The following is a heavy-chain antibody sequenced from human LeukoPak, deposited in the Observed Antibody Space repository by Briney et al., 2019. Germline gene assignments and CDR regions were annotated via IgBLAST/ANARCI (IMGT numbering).Heavy chain of an antibody. V-gene: IGHV3-53*01. D-gene: IGHD3-9*01. Sequence: GGSLRLSCAASGFTVSSNYMSWVRQAPGKGLEWVSFIKSGHDTYYADSVKGRFTISRDNSKNTLYLQMNSLRAEDTAVYYCAKDLGYDILTGYYGGAFDYWGQGTLVTVSS. CDR3: AKDLGYDILTGYYGGAFDY. CDR1: GFTVSSNY. CDR2: IKSGHDT. J-gene: IGHJ4*02.